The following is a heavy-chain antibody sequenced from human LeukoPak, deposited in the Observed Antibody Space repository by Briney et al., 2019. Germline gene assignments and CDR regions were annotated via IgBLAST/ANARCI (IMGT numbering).Heavy chain of an antibody. J-gene: IGHJ4*02. CDR3: ASTPTPIEDGRENY. CDR1: GYTFYRHC. Sequence: ASVKVPCQASGYTFYRHCISWVRQAPGQGLGGKGWISAYNGNTNYAQKLQGRITMTTDTSTSTAYMELRSLRSDDTAVYYCASTPTPIEDGRENYWGQGTLVTVSS. V-gene: IGHV1-18*01. CDR2: ISAYNGNT. D-gene: IGHD5-24*01.